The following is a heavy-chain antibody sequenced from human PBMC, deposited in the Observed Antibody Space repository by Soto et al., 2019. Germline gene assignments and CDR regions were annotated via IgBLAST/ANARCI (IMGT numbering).Heavy chain of an antibody. V-gene: IGHV1-69*13. CDR3: ARVGITMVRTDYYYYGMDV. CDR2: IIPIFGTA. D-gene: IGHD3-10*01. Sequence: WASVKVSCKASGGTFSSYAISWVRQAPGQGLEWMGGIIPIFGTANYAQKFQGRVTITADESTSTAYMELSSLRSEDTAVYYCARVGITMVRTDYYYYGMDVWGQGTTVTVSS. J-gene: IGHJ6*02. CDR1: GGTFSSYA.